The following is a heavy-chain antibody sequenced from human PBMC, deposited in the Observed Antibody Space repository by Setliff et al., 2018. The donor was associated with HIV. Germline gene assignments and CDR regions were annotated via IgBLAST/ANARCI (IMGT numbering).Heavy chain of an antibody. J-gene: IGHJ4*02. V-gene: IGHV1-2*02. CDR1: GYTFSDYY. Sequence: ASVKVSCKASGYTFSDYYMHWVRQAPGQGLEWMGWINPNSGGTNYAQKFQGRVNMTRDTSISTTYMELSRLRSDDTAVYYCAREGISGSYFDYWGQGTLVTVSS. CDR3: AREGISGSYFDY. D-gene: IGHD1-26*01. CDR2: INPNSGGT.